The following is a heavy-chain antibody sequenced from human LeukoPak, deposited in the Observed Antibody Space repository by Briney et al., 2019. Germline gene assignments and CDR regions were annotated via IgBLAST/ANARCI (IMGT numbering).Heavy chain of an antibody. D-gene: IGHD6-19*01. Sequence: ASVKVSCKVSGYTLTDLSMHGVRQAPGKGLEWMGGFDPEDGETIYAQKFQGRVTMTEDTSTDTAYMELSSLRSEDTAVYYCATSLAVAGRMLAFDIWGQGTMVTVSS. J-gene: IGHJ3*02. CDR1: GYTLTDLS. CDR2: FDPEDGET. CDR3: ATSLAVAGRMLAFDI. V-gene: IGHV1-24*01.